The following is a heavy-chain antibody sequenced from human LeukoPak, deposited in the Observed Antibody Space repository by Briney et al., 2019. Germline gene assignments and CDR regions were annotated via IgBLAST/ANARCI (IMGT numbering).Heavy chain of an antibody. J-gene: IGHJ5*02. CDR3: AHRGGYCNSSPCYHQFYP. CDR1: GFSLRTSGVG. CDR2: IYWDDDK. Sequence: SGPTLVKPTQTLTLTCTFSGFSLRTSGVGVGWIRQPPGMALEWLALIYWDDDKRYSPSLKTRLTITADTSKNQVVLTMTNMDAVDTATYYCAHRGGYCNSSPCYHQFYPWGQGTLGTLSS. D-gene: IGHD2/OR15-2a*01. V-gene: IGHV2-5*02.